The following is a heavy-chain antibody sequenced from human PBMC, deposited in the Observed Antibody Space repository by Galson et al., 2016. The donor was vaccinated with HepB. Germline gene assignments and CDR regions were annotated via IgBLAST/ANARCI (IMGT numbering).Heavy chain of an antibody. J-gene: IGHJ4*02. CDR3: AREGVCSDGSCYSGFDY. Sequence: SVKVSCKASGYSFTSDGISWVRQAPGQGLEWMGWISPYNGNSSYAQKFQGRVTMTTDTSTNTAYMELRSLRSDETAVYYCAREGVCSDGSCYSGFDYWGQGTPVTVSS. V-gene: IGHV1-18*04. D-gene: IGHD2-15*01. CDR1: GYSFTSDG. CDR2: ISPYNGNS.